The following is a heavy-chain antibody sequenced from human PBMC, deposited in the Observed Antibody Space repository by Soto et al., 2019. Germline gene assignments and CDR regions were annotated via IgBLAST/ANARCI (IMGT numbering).Heavy chain of an antibody. J-gene: IGHJ4*02. CDR1: GGSFSGYY. CDR2: INHSGST. Sequence: SETLSLTCAVYGGSFSGYYWSWIRQPPGKGLEWIGEINHSGSTNYNPSLKSRVTISVDTSKNQFSLKLSSVTAADTAVYYCVRGRTVTKPYYIHYWGQGILVTVSS. CDR3: VRGRTVTKPYYIHY. D-gene: IGHD4-17*01. V-gene: IGHV4-34*01.